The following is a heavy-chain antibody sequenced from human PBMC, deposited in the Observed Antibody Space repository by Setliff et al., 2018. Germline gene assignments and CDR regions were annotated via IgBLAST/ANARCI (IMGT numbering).Heavy chain of an antibody. Sequence: PGGSLRLSCAASGFSFSSYIINWVRQAPGKGPEWVSSISRSSNYISYADSVKGRFTISRDNAKNSLYLQMNSLRAEDTALYYCAGGPPRWYYLDSWGQGTLVTVSS. V-gene: IGHV3-21*01. J-gene: IGHJ4*02. CDR2: ISRSSNYI. CDR3: AGGPPRWYYLDS. CDR1: GFSFSSYI. D-gene: IGHD6-13*01.